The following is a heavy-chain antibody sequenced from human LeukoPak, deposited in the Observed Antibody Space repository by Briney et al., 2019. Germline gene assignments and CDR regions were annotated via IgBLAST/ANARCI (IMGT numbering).Heavy chain of an antibody. V-gene: IGHV3-48*04. D-gene: IGHD2-15*01. J-gene: IGHJ6*03. CDR1: GFTFRDYA. Sequence: GGSLRLSCAASGFTFRDYAMNWVRQAPGKGLEWVSYISSYSSSIYYADSVQGRFAISRDNANNSVILHMNGLRAEDTAVYYCARGNTGYCDGPSCYNHFFFMDVWGKGTTVTVSS. CDR2: ISSYSSSI. CDR3: ARGNTGYCDGPSCYNHFFFMDV.